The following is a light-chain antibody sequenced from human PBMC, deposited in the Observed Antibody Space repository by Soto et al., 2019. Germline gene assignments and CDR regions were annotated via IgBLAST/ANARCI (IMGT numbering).Light chain of an antibody. V-gene: IGKV3-20*01. CDR2: GAS. CDR3: QHYGSSPPT. Sequence: EIVLTQSPVTLSLSPGERVTLSCRASQIFSSSFLAWYQQKPVQAPRLLIYGASSRATGIPDRFSGSGSGTDFTVTISRLEPEDFALYYCQHYGSSPPTFGPGTKVDIK. CDR1: QIFSSSF. J-gene: IGKJ3*01.